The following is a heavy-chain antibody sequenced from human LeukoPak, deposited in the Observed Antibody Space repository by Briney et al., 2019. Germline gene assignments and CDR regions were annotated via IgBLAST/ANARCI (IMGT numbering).Heavy chain of an antibody. V-gene: IGHV3-23*01. J-gene: IGHJ4*02. Sequence: GGSLRLSCAASGFTFSSYEMNWVRQAPGKGLEWVSGISVAAGSTYYADSVKGRFTIFRDNSKNTLYLQMNSLRAEDTAVYYCAKVVVVPAATTKTYYFDFWGQGTLVTVSS. D-gene: IGHD2-2*01. CDR2: ISVAAGST. CDR3: AKVVVVPAATTKTYYFDF. CDR1: GFTFSSYE.